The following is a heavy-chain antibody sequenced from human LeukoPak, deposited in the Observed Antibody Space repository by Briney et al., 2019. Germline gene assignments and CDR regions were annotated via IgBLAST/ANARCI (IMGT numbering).Heavy chain of an antibody. CDR3: TTGELGSSWCWGVYYYYMDV. J-gene: IGHJ6*03. V-gene: IGHV3-15*01. D-gene: IGHD6-13*01. CDR2: IKSKTDGGTT. Sequence: GGSLRLSCAASGFTFSNAWMSWVRQAPGKGLEWVGRIKSKTDGGTTDYAAPVKGRFTISRDDSKNTLYLQMNSLKTEDTAVYYCTTGELGSSWCWGVYYYYMDVWGKGTTVTVSS. CDR1: GFTFSNAW.